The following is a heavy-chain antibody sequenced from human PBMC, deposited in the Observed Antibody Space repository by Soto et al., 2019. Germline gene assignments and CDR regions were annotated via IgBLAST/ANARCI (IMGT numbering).Heavy chain of an antibody. J-gene: IGHJ5*02. CDR2: ISGSGGST. CDR3: AKDLVATNGLHT. V-gene: IGHV3-23*01. Sequence: GGSLRLSCAASGFTFSSYAMSWVRQAPGKGLEWVSAISGSGGSTYYADSVKGRFTISRDNSKNTLYLQMNSLRAVDTAVYYCAKDLVATNGLHTWGQGTLVTVSS. D-gene: IGHD5-12*01. CDR1: GFTFSSYA.